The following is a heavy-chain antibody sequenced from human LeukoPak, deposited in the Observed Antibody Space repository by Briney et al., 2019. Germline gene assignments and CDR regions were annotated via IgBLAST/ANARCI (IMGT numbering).Heavy chain of an antibody. Sequence: SVKVSCKAPGGTFSSYAISWVRQAPGQGLEWMGRIIPIFGTANYAQKFQGRVTITTDESTSTAYMELSSLRSEDTAVYYCASHYGDYEYFDLWGRGTLVTVSS. J-gene: IGHJ2*01. CDR3: ASHYGDYEYFDL. CDR1: GGTFSSYA. V-gene: IGHV1-69*05. D-gene: IGHD4-17*01. CDR2: IIPIFGTA.